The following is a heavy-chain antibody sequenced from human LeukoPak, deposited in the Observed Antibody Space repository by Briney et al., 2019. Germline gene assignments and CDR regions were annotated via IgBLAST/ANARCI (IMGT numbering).Heavy chain of an antibody. CDR3: AKAGVELATISPFDN. Sequence: GGSLRPSCAASGFTFSSYGMHWVRQAPGKGLEWVAFIRYDGSNKYYADSVKGRFTISRDNSKNTLYLQMNSLRAEDTAVYYCAKAGVELATISPFDNWGQGTMVTVSS. J-gene: IGHJ3*02. CDR1: GFTFSSYG. D-gene: IGHD5-24*01. CDR2: IRYDGSNK. V-gene: IGHV3-30*02.